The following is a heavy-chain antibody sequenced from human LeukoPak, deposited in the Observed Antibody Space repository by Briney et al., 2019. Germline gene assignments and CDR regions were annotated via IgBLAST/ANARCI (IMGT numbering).Heavy chain of an antibody. J-gene: IGHJ6*04. CDR2: ISHDGSKE. CDR1: GFTFSRFA. CDR3: ARPLSWLPFFYYGMDV. D-gene: IGHD5-12*01. Sequence: GGSLRLSCVASGFTFSRFAMHWVRQAPGKGLEWVAVISHDGSKEYYADSVKGRFTISRDNSEDTLYLQMNSLRGEDSAKYYRARPLSWLPFFYYGMDVWGKGTTITVFS. V-gene: IGHV3-30*04.